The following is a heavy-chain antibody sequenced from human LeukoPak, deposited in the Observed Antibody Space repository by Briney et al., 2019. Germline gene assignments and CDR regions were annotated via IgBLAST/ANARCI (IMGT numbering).Heavy chain of an antibody. D-gene: IGHD4-17*01. CDR2: IYTSGST. Sequence: PSETLSLTCTVSGGSISSYYWSWIRQPAGKGLEWIGRIYTSGSTNYNPSLKSRVTMSVDTSKNQFSLKLSSVTAADTAVYYCARDLRYSIYGDYVEYYFDYWGQGTLVTVSS. V-gene: IGHV4-4*07. CDR1: GGSISSYY. CDR3: ARDLRYSIYGDYVEYYFDY. J-gene: IGHJ4*02.